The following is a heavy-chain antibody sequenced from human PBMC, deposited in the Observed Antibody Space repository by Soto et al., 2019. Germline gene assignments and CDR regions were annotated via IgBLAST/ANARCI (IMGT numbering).Heavy chain of an antibody. CDR3: ARGYGGNSGYFDY. Sequence: QVQLVESGGGEVQPGRSLRLSCEVSGFTLRSFGMHWVRQSPGKGLEWVAVIWYDGSKIYYVDSVQGRFTISRDTSKNTLYFQMNSLGVEDTVVYYCARGYGGNSGYFDYWGQGALVTVSS. D-gene: IGHD2-21*02. CDR1: GFTLRSFG. CDR2: IWYDGSKI. J-gene: IGHJ4*02. V-gene: IGHV3-33*01.